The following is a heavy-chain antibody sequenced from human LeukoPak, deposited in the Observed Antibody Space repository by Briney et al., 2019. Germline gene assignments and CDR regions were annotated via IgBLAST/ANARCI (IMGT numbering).Heavy chain of an antibody. CDR3: ARLTRYAGDP. CDR1: GFSFSSFS. CDR2: ISSSSSTK. D-gene: IGHD3-9*01. Sequence: GGSLRLSCAASGFSFSSFSLNWVRQAPGKGLEWISYISSSSSTKYYADSVKGRFTVSRDNAKNSLYLQMNSLRAEDTAVYYCARLTRYAGDPWGQGTLVIVSS. V-gene: IGHV3-48*04. J-gene: IGHJ5*02.